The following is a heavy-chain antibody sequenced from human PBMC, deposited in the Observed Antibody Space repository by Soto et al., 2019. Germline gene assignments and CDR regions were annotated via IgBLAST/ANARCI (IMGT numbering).Heavy chain of an antibody. J-gene: IGHJ4*02. Sequence: GGSLRLSCAASGFTFSDYYMSWIRQAPGKGLEWVSYISSSGSTIYYADSVKGRFTISRDNAKNSLYLQMNSLRAEDTAVYYCAGRYCSGGSCYPEHYFDYWGQGTLVTVSS. CDR2: ISSSGSTI. CDR3: AGRYCSGGSCYPEHYFDY. D-gene: IGHD2-15*01. V-gene: IGHV3-11*01. CDR1: GFTFSDYY.